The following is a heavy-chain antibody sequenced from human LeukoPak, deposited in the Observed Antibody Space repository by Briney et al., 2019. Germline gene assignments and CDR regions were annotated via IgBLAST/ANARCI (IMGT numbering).Heavy chain of an antibody. J-gene: IGHJ4*02. D-gene: IGHD3-22*01. CDR2: ISGSGGST. Sequence: GGSLRLSCAASEFTFSSYAMSWVRQAPGKGLEWVSAISGSGGSTYYADSVKGRFTISRDNSKNTLYLQMNSLRAEDTAVYYCAKDGRDSSGYDYWGQGTLVTVSS. CDR3: AKDGRDSSGYDY. V-gene: IGHV3-23*01. CDR1: EFTFSSYA.